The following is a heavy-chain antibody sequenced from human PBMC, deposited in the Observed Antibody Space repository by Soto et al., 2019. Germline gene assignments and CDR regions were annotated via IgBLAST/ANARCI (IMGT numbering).Heavy chain of an antibody. CDR1: GGSISSNHYC. Sequence: QVQLQESGPGLVKPSQTLSLTCTVSGGSISSNHYCWSWIRQSPDRGLEWIGHIYNGGTIYNHPSLTSRITISVDTSRTQFSLDLNSVTAADTAVYYCARGPSGDKVDYWGQGILVTVSS. CDR2: IYNGGTI. V-gene: IGHV4-30-4*01. D-gene: IGHD7-27*01. CDR3: ARGPSGDKVDY. J-gene: IGHJ4*02.